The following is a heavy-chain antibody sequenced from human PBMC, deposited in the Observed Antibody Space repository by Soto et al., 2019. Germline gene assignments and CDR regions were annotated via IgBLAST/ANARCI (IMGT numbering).Heavy chain of an antibody. CDR2: IHYSGST. CDR1: GGSINNYY. Sequence: QVQLQESGPGLVKPSETLSLTYTVSGGSINNYYWSWIRQPPGKGLEWIGDIHYSGSTNYNPSLKSRVTISLDTSKNQFSLKLSFVTAADTAVYYCARDRIRSSSTDWPEWFDPWGQGTLVTVSS. CDR3: ARDRIRSSSTDWPEWFDP. V-gene: IGHV4-59*01. J-gene: IGHJ5*02. D-gene: IGHD2-2*01.